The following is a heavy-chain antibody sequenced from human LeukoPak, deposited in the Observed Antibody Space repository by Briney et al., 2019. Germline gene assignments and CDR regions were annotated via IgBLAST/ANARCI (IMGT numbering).Heavy chain of an antibody. CDR1: GFTFITFA. V-gene: IGHV3-23*01. D-gene: IGHD2-2*01. CDR2: ISGNGGIT. CDR3: AKGAPGYCSTTSCYALEY. J-gene: IGHJ4*02. Sequence: GGSLILSCAASGFTFITFAVSWVRQAPGKGLEWVSSISGNGGITYYADSVQGRFTISRDNSKNTLDVQMNSLRAEDTAVYYCAKGAPGYCSTTSCYALEYWGQGTLVTVSS.